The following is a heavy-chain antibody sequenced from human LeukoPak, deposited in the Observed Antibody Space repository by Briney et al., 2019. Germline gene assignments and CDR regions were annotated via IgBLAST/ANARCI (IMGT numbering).Heavy chain of an antibody. CDR1: GFTFSSYA. CDR2: ISGSGGST. J-gene: IGHJ1*01. CDR3: VKDGRAYDYGDYGYFQH. D-gene: IGHD4-17*01. Sequence: GGSLRLSCAASGFTFSSYAMSWVRQAPGKGLEWVSAISGSGGSTYYADSVKGRFTIPRDNSKNTLYPQMNSLRAEDTAVYYCVKDGRAYDYGDYGYFQHWGQGTLVTVSS. V-gene: IGHV3-23*01.